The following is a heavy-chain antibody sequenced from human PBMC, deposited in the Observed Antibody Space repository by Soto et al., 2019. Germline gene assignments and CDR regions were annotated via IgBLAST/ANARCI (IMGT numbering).Heavy chain of an antibody. V-gene: IGHV4-4*02. J-gene: IGHJ4*02. CDR3: ARSFGWYAIDY. Sequence: QVLLQESGPGLVQPSGTLSLSCAVSGDSISTNYFWGWVRQPPGKGLEWVGDISHSGSVNYNPSLTSRVTISIDKSKNQFSLKLNSVTAADTAVYYCARSFGWYAIDYWCQGTLVIVSS. CDR2: ISHSGSV. D-gene: IGHD6-19*01. CDR1: GDSISTNYF.